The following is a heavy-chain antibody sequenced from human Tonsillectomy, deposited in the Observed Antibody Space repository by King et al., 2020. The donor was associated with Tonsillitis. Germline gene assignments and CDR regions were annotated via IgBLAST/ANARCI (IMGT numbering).Heavy chain of an antibody. CDR3: TRVRTVGFDAFDI. Sequence: VQLVESGGGLVQPGGSLRLSCAASGCTFSSYWMHWVRQAPGKGLVWVSRIKSDGSSTSYADSVKGRFTISRDNARNTLYLQMNSLRAEDTAVYFCTRVRTVGFDAFDIWGQGTMVTVSS. CDR1: GCTFSSYW. J-gene: IGHJ3*02. CDR2: IKSDGSST. D-gene: IGHD1/OR15-1a*01. V-gene: IGHV3-74*01.